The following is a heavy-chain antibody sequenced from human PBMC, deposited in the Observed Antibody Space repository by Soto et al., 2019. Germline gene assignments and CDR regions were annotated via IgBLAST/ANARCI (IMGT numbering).Heavy chain of an antibody. V-gene: IGHV1-2*02. D-gene: IGHD6-19*01. CDR1: EYTFTVYY. CDR2: INPKSGGT. J-gene: IGHJ4*02. CDR3: ARGEYSSAFDY. Sequence: ASVKVSCKASEYTFTVYYMHWVRQAPGQGLEWMGWINPKSGGTMYPQKFQGRVTMTWDTSISTAYMALTTLRAEDTAVYYCARGEYSSAFDYWGQGALVTVSS.